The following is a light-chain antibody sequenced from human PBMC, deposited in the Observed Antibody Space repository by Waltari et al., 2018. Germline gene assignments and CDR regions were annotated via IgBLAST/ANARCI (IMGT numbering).Light chain of an antibody. J-gene: IGKJ1*01. CDR1: QSINAW. CDR2: KAS. V-gene: IGKV1-5*03. Sequence: DIQMTQSPSTLSASVGERVTMTCRASQSINAWLAWYQQKPGKAPKLLIYKASNLESGVPSRFSGSGSGTEFTLTISSLQPGDFATYYCQQYYNYWTFGQGTKVEIK. CDR3: QQYYNYWT.